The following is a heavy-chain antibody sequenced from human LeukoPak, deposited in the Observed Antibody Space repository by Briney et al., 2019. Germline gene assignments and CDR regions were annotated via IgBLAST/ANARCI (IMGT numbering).Heavy chain of an antibody. Sequence: PSETLSLTCTVSGGSISSSSYYWGWIRQPPGRGLEWIGSIYYSGSTYYNPSLKSRVTISVDTSKNQFSLKLSSATAADTAVYYCARPDCSGGSCILDPWGQGTLVTVSS. CDR3: ARPDCSGGSCILDP. V-gene: IGHV4-39*01. D-gene: IGHD2-15*01. CDR1: GGSISSSSYY. J-gene: IGHJ5*02. CDR2: IYYSGST.